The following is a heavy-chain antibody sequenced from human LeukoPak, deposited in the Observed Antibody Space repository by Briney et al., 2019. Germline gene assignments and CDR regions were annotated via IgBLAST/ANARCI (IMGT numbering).Heavy chain of an antibody. CDR3: AKDPVYRSGGSCYSRGPMNAFDI. CDR1: GFTFSNYD. Sequence: PGGSLRLSCAASGFTFSNYDMHWVRQAPGKGLEWVSFISHAGSNKDYGDSVRGRITISRDNSGNTLDLQMSSLRAEDTAVYYCAKDPVYRSGGSCYSRGPMNAFDIWGQGTMVTVSS. J-gene: IGHJ3*02. V-gene: IGHV3-30*18. D-gene: IGHD2-15*01. CDR2: ISHAGSNK.